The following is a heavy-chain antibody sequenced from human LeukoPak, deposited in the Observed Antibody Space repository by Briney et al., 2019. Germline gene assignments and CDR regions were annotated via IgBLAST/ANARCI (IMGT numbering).Heavy chain of an antibody. CDR3: ARGMTTVTTAFDY. V-gene: IGHV3-21*01. D-gene: IGHD4-17*01. J-gene: IGHJ4*02. Sequence: PGGSLRLSCAASGFTFSSYSMIWVRQAPGKGLEWVSSISSSSSYIYYADSVKGRFTISRDNAKNSLYLQMNSLRAEDTAVYYCARGMTTVTTAFDYWGQGTLVTVSS. CDR2: ISSSSSYI. CDR1: GFTFSSYS.